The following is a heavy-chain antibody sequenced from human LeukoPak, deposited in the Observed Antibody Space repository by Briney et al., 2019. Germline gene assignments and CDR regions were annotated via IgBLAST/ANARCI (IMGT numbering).Heavy chain of an antibody. CDR3: ARRHYYDSGGSFDI. Sequence: SETLSLTCTVSGGSISSSSYYWGWIRQPPGKGLEWIGRIYSSGSTYYNPSLRSRITISVDTSKNQFSLKLSSVTAADTAVYYCARRHYYDSGGSFDIWGQGTMVTVSS. J-gene: IGHJ3*02. CDR2: IYSSGST. D-gene: IGHD3-22*01. V-gene: IGHV4-39*07. CDR1: GGSISSSSYY.